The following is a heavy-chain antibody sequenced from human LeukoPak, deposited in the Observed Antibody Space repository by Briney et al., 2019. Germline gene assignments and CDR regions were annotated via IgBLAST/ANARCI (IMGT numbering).Heavy chain of an antibody. D-gene: IGHD4-17*01. CDR3: ARDKSYGDSEDY. Sequence: GGSLRLSCTASGFTFSTFWMSWVRQAPGKGLEWVANIIQDGSQNYYVDSVKGRFTISRDNAKNSLYLQMNSLRAEDTAVYYCARDKSYGDSEDYWGQGTLVTVSS. CDR1: GFTFSTFW. CDR2: IIQDGSQN. J-gene: IGHJ4*02. V-gene: IGHV3-7*05.